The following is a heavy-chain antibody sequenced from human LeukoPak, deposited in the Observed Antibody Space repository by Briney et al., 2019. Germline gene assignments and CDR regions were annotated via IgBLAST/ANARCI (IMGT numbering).Heavy chain of an antibody. V-gene: IGHV1-69*04. Sequence: SVKVSCKASGGTFSSYAFSWVRQAPGQGLEWMGRIIPILGIANYARKFQGRVTITADKSTSTAYMELSSLRSEDTAVYYCARDVYDSSGYRFDYWGQGTLVTVSS. D-gene: IGHD3-22*01. J-gene: IGHJ4*02. CDR3: ARDVYDSSGYRFDY. CDR1: GGTFSSYA. CDR2: IIPILGIA.